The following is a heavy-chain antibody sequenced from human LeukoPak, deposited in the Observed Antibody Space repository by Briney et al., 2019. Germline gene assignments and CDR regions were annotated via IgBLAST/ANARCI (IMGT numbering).Heavy chain of an antibody. V-gene: IGHV1-24*01. CDR2: FDPEDGET. CDR1: GYTLTELS. CDR3: ATGYSSGWSSAY. D-gene: IGHD6-19*01. J-gene: IGHJ4*02. Sequence: ASVKVSCKVSGYTLTELSMHWVRQAPGKGLEWMGGFDPEDGETIYAQKFQGRVTMTEDTSTDTAYMELSSLRSEVTAVYYCATGYSSGWSSAYWGQGTLVTVSS.